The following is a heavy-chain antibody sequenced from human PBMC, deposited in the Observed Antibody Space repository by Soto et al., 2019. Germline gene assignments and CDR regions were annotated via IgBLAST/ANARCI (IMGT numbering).Heavy chain of an antibody. CDR3: ARLWGLDAFDI. Sequence: LRLSCAASGFTFSSYSMNWVRQAPGKGLEWVSYISSSGSNTYYADSVKGRFTISRDNSKNTLYLQMNSLRAEDTAVYYCARLWGLDAFDIWGQGTMVT. CDR2: ISSSGSNT. J-gene: IGHJ3*02. D-gene: IGHD7-27*01. CDR1: GFTFSSYS. V-gene: IGHV3-48*01.